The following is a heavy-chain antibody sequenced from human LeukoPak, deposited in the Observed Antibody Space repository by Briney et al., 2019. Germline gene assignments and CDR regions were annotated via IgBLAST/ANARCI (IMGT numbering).Heavy chain of an antibody. J-gene: IGHJ3*02. CDR3: ARAAYYYDSRDFDI. D-gene: IGHD3-22*01. V-gene: IGHV4-59*01. Sequence: SETLSLTCTVSGGSISSYYWSWIRQPPGKGLEWIGYIYYSGSTNYNPSLKSRVTISVDTSKNQFSLKLSSVTAADTAVYYCARAAYYYDSRDFDIWGQGTMVTVSS. CDR2: IYYSGST. CDR1: GGSISSYY.